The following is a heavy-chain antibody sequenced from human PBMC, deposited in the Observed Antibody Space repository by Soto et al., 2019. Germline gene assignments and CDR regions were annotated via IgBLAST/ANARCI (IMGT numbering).Heavy chain of an antibody. J-gene: IGHJ5*02. CDR3: ATFPSSPASGPYNWFDP. D-gene: IGHD2-2*01. CDR2: IDPSDSYT. CDR1: GYSFTSYW. V-gene: IGHV5-10-1*01. Sequence: GESLKISCKGSGYSFTSYWISWVRQMPGKGLEWMGRIDPSDSYTNYSPSFQGHVTISADKSISTAYLQWSSLKASDTAMYYCATFPSSPASGPYNWFDPWGQGTLVTVSS.